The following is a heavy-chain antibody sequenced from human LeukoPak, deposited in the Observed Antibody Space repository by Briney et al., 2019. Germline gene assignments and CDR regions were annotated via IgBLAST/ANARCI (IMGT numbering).Heavy chain of an antibody. CDR3: ARESGYAPYYFDY. D-gene: IGHD5-12*01. CDR1: GGSISSGGYY. Sequence: NPSQTLSLTCTVSGGSISSGGYYWSWIRQHPGKGLEWIGYIYYSGSTYYNPSLKSRVTISVDTSKNQFSLKLSSVTAADTAVYYCARESGYAPYYFDYWGQGTLVTVSS. CDR2: IYYSGST. V-gene: IGHV4-31*03. J-gene: IGHJ4*02.